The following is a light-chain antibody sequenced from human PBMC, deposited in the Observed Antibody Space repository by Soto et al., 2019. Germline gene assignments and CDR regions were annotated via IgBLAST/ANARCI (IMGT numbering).Light chain of an antibody. CDR1: QSLVYSDGNTY. V-gene: IGKV2-30*01. Sequence: DVVMTQSPLSLPVTLGQPASISCRSSQSLVYSDGNTYLSWFQQRPGQSPRRLIYQVSNRDPGVPDRFSGSGSGTDFTLKISRVEAEDVAVYFCLQATHWPTFGQGTKVDIK. J-gene: IGKJ2*01. CDR3: LQATHWPT. CDR2: QVS.